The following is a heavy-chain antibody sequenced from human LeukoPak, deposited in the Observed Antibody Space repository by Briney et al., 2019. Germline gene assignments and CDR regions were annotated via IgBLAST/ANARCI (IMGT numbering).Heavy chain of an antibody. CDR2: ISGSGGST. CDR3: AKDYYDSSSTYYFDY. D-gene: IGHD3-22*01. V-gene: IGHV3-23*01. CDR1: GFTFSSYA. J-gene: IGHJ4*02. Sequence: GGSLRLSCAASGFTFSSYAMSWVRQAPGKGLEWVSAISGSGGSTYYEDSVKGRFTFSRDNSKNTLYLQMNSLRAEDTAVYYCAKDYYDSSSTYYFDYWGQGTLVTVSS.